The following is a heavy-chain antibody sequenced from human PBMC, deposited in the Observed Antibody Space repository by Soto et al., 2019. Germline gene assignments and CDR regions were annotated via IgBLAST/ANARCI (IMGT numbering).Heavy chain of an antibody. Sequence: HPGGSLRLSCAASGFTFSSYAMSWVRQAPGKGLEWVSAISGSGGSTYYADSVKGRFTISRDNSKNTLYLQMNSLRAEDTAVYYCAKDGGWDYDILTGYYYYGMDVWGQGTTVTVSS. V-gene: IGHV3-23*01. D-gene: IGHD3-9*01. CDR3: AKDGGWDYDILTGYYYYGMDV. J-gene: IGHJ6*02. CDR2: ISGSGGST. CDR1: GFTFSSYA.